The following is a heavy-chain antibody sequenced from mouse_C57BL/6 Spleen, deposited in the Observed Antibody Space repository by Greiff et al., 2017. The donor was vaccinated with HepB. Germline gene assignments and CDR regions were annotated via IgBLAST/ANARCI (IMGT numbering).Heavy chain of an antibody. CDR3: ARRGTTVPLDY. V-gene: IGHV1-55*01. D-gene: IGHD1-1*01. J-gene: IGHJ2*01. CDR1: GYTFTSYW. Sequence: QVQLKQPGAELVKPGASVKMSCKASGYTFTSYWITWVKQRPGQGLEWIGDIYPGSGSTNYNEKFKSKATLTVDTSSSTAYMQLSSLTSEDSAVYYCARRGTTVPLDYWGQGTTLTVSS. CDR2: IYPGSGST.